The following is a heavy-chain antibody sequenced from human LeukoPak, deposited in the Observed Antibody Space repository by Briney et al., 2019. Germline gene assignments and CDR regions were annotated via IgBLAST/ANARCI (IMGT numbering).Heavy chain of an antibody. Sequence: PGGSLRLSCAASGFTFSSHGMNWVRRAPGKGLEWVAVISYDGSNKYYADSVKGRFTISRDNSKNTLYLQMNSLRAEDTAVYYCAKDLSDHSDYYFDYWGQGTLVTVSS. CDR2: ISYDGSNK. D-gene: IGHD1-14*01. V-gene: IGHV3-30*18. CDR3: AKDLSDHSDYYFDY. CDR1: GFTFSSHG. J-gene: IGHJ4*02.